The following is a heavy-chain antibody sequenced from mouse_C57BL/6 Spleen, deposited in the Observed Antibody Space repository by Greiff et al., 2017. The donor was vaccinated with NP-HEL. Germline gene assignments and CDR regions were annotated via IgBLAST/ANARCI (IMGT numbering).Heavy chain of an antibody. CDR3: ARSLYGSSHWYFDV. Sequence: QVQLQQPGAELVKPGASVKLSCKASGYTFTSYWMHWVKQRPGQGLEWIGMIHPNSGSTNYNEKFKSKATLTVDKSSSTAYMQLSSLTSEDSAVYYCARSLYGSSHWYFDVWGTGTTVTVSS. CDR1: GYTFTSYW. D-gene: IGHD1-1*01. CDR2: IHPNSGST. J-gene: IGHJ1*03. V-gene: IGHV1-64*01.